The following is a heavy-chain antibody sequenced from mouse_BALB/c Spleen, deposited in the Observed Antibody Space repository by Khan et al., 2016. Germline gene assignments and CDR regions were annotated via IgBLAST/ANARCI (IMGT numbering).Heavy chain of an antibody. CDR1: GYTFTNYV. D-gene: IGHD2-2*01. CDR3: ATDYYGYDFDY. CDR2: INPYNAGT. V-gene: IGHV1S136*01. J-gene: IGHJ2*01. Sequence: VQLQQSGPELVKPGASVKMSCKASGYTFTNYVMHWVKQKPGQGLEWIGYINPYNAGTKYNEKFKGKATLTSDRSSSTAYMELSSLTSEDSAVSYCATDYYGYDFDYWGQGTTLTVSS.